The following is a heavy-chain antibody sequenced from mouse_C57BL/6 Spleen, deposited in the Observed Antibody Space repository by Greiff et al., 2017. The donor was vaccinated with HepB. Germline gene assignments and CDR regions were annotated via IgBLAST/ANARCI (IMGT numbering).Heavy chain of an antibody. CDR1: GYTFTDYE. J-gene: IGHJ2*01. V-gene: IGHV1-15*01. CDR2: IDPETGGT. CDR3: TREYGGAYYCDY. D-gene: IGHD5-2*01. Sequence: QVQLQQSGAELVRPGASVTLSCKASGYTFTDYEMHWVKQTPVHGLEWIGAIDPETGGTAYNQKFKGKAILTADKSSRTAYMELRSLTSKDSAVYYCTREYGGAYYCDYWGQGTTLTVSS.